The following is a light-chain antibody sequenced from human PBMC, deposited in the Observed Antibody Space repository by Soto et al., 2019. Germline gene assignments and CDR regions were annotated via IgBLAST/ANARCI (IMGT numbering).Light chain of an antibody. CDR3: QQLNSYPPS. Sequence: IQMNQSPSSLSASVGERVTIICRASHGISSYLAWYQQKPGKAPKLLIYAASTLHSGVPSRFSGGRSGTEFSLTISSLQPEDFATYYCQQLNSYPPSFGQGTRLEIK. CDR2: AAS. J-gene: IGKJ5*01. CDR1: HGISSY. V-gene: IGKV1-9*01.